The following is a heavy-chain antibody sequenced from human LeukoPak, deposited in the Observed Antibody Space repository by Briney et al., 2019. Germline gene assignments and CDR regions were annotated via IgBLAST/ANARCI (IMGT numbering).Heavy chain of an antibody. Sequence: VASVNVSCKVSGYTLTELSMHWVRQAPGKGREWRGGFDPEDGETIYAQKCQVRVTMTEDTSTDTAYMELSSLRSEDTAVYYCATIHYDILTGYSYCFDYWGQGSLVTVSS. CDR1: GYTLTELS. D-gene: IGHD3-9*01. CDR2: FDPEDGET. V-gene: IGHV1-24*01. CDR3: ATIHYDILTGYSYCFDY. J-gene: IGHJ4*02.